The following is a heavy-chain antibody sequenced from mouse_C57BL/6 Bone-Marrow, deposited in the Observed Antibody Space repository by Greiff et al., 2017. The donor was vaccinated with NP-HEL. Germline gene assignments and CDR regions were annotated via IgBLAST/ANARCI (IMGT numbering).Heavy chain of an antibody. J-gene: IGHJ2*01. CDR2: IWSGGST. CDR3: ARNPAIYDGYPEGFDY. D-gene: IGHD2-3*01. V-gene: IGHV2-2*01. Sequence: QVQLKESGPGLVQPSQSLSITCTVSGFSLTSYGVHWVRQSPGKGLEWLGVIWSGGSTDYNAAFISRLSISKDNSKSQVFFKMNSLQADDTAIYYCARNPAIYDGYPEGFDYWGQGTTLTVSS. CDR1: GFSLTSYG.